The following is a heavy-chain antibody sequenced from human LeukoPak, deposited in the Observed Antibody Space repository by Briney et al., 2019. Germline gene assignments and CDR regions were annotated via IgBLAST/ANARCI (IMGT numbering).Heavy chain of an antibody. J-gene: IGHJ4*02. V-gene: IGHV3-21*06. CDR2: ISSGSTYI. CDR3: ARVGGIAAAEGYYFDY. D-gene: IGHD6-13*01. Sequence: KPGGSLRLSCAASGFTFSNFGINWVRQSPGRGLEWVSSISSGSTYIFYADSVKGRFTISRDNAKNSVYLQMNSLRAEDTAVYYCARVGGIAAAEGYYFDYWGQGILVTVSS. CDR1: GFTFSNFG.